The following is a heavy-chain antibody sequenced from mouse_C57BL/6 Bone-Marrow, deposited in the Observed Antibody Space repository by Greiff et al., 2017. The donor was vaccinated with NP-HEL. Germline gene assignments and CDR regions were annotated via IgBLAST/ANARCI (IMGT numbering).Heavy chain of an antibody. V-gene: IGHV1-4*01. Sequence: LVESGAELARPGASVKMSCKASGYTFTSYTMHWVKQRPGQGLEWIGYINPSSGYTKYNQKFKDKATLTADKSSSTAYMQLSSLTSEDSAVYYCARGYYGAGGYFDVWGTGTTVTVSS. CDR3: ARGYYGAGGYFDV. CDR2: INPSSGYT. CDR1: GYTFTSYT. D-gene: IGHD1-1*01. J-gene: IGHJ1*03.